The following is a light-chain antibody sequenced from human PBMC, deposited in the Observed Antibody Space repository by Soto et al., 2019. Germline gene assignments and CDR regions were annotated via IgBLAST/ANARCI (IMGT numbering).Light chain of an antibody. CDR1: QSINNY. Sequence: DIQMPQSPSTLSASVGDRVTITCRATQSINNYLAWYQQNTGKAPKLLIFQSSTLEIGVPSRFSGSGSGTEFTLSISSLQPDEFATYYCQQYESFPRTFGQGTKVEIK. CDR3: QQYESFPRT. V-gene: IGKV1-5*03. J-gene: IGKJ1*01. CDR2: QSS.